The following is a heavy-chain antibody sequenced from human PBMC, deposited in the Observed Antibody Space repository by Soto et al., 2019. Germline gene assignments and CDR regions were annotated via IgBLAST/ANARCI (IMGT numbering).Heavy chain of an antibody. CDR1: GFTFSSYS. Sequence: GGSLSLSCAASGFTFSSYSMNWVRQAPGKGLEWVSYISSSSSTIYYADSVKGRFTISRDNAKNSLYLQMNSLRDEDTAVYYCARDSGPYYDFWSGYYATDWYFDLWGRGTLVTVSS. D-gene: IGHD3-3*01. CDR3: ARDSGPYYDFWSGYYATDWYFDL. J-gene: IGHJ2*01. V-gene: IGHV3-48*02. CDR2: ISSSSSTI.